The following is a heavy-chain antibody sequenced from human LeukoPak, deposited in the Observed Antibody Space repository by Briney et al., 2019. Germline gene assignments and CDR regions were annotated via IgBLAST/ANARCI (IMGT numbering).Heavy chain of an antibody. CDR2: ISDSGGNT. V-gene: IGHV3-23*01. D-gene: IGHD6-13*01. CDR1: GFIFRNYA. CDR3: AKAASSSWPSYYYGMDV. J-gene: IGHJ6*02. Sequence: GGSLRLSCAASGFIFRNYAMSWVRQAPGKGLEWVSAISDSGGNTYYADSVKGRFTISKDNSKNTVYLQMSSLRVDDTAVYYCAKAASSSWPSYYYGMDVWGQGTTVTVSS.